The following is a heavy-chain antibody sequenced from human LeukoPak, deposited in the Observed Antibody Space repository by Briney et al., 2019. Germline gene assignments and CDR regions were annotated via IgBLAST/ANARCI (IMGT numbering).Heavy chain of an antibody. V-gene: IGHV4-34*01. Sequence: SETLSLTCAVYGGSSSGYYWSWIRQPPGKGLEWIGEINHSGSTNYNPSLKSRVTISVDTSKNQFSLKLSSVTAADTAVYYCARGPRRRYYYDSSGYYSEYFQHWGQGTLVTVSS. J-gene: IGHJ1*01. CDR3: ARGPRRRYYYDSSGYYSEYFQH. CDR2: INHSGST. D-gene: IGHD3-22*01. CDR1: GGSSSGYY.